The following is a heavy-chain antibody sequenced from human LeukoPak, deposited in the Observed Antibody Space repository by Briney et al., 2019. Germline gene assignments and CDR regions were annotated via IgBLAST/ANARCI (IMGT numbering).Heavy chain of an antibody. V-gene: IGHV4-59*01. CDR1: GGSISSYY. CDR3: ARGGSHWIDY. J-gene: IGHJ4*02. CDR2: IYYSGTT. D-gene: IGHD1-1*01. Sequence: PSETLSLTCTVSGGSISSYYWSWIRQPPGKGLECFAYIYYSGTTNYNPSLKSRVTISVDTSKNQFSLKLTSVTAADTAVYYCARGGSHWIDYWGQGTLVTVSS.